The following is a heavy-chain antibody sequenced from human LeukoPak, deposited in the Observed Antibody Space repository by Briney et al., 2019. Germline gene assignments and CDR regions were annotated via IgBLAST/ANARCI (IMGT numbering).Heavy chain of an antibody. D-gene: IGHD5-18*01. Sequence: GGSLRLSCAASGFTFTTYWMHWVRQAPGKGLVWVSHINSDGSITSYADSVKGRFTISRDNAKNTLYLQMNSLRAEDTAVYYCARDAVDTADAVWGQGTTVTVSS. CDR2: INSDGSIT. V-gene: IGHV3-74*01. CDR1: GFTFTTYW. J-gene: IGHJ6*02. CDR3: ARDAVDTADAV.